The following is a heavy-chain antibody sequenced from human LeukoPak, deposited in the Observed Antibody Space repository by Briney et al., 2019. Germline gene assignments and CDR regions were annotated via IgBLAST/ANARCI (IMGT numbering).Heavy chain of an antibody. CDR2: ISSSSSYI. D-gene: IGHD3-16*02. J-gene: IGHJ3*02. CDR3: ARDLMITFGGVIALDAFDI. Sequence: GGSLRLSCAASGFTFSSYAMSWVRQAPGKGLEWVSSISSSSSYIYYADSVKGRFTISRDNAKNSLYLQMNSLRAEDTAVYYCARDLMITFGGVIALDAFDIWGQGTMVTVSS. CDR1: GFTFSSYA. V-gene: IGHV3-21*01.